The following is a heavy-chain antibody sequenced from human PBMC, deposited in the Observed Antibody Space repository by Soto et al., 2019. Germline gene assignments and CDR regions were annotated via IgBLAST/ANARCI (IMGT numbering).Heavy chain of an antibody. CDR2: INPSGGST. D-gene: IGHD5-18*01. Sequence: ASVKVTCTASGYTFTSYYMHWVRQAPGQGLEWMGIINPSGGSTSYAQKFQGRVTMTRDTSTSTVYMELSSLRSEDTAVYYCARDMSVDTAMFDYWGQGTLVTVS. V-gene: IGHV1-46*01. J-gene: IGHJ4*02. CDR1: GYTFTSYY. CDR3: ARDMSVDTAMFDY.